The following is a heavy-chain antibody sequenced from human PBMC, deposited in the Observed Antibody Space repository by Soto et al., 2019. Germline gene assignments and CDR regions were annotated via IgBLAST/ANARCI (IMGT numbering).Heavy chain of an antibody. D-gene: IGHD4-17*01. CDR3: VINDYGDYDSDY. Sequence: QVQLVESGGGVVQPGRSLRLSCAASGFTFSSYAMHWVRQAPGKGLEWVAVISYDGSNKYYADSVKGRFTISRDNSKNTLYLQMNSLRAEDTAVYYCVINDYGDYDSDYWGQGTLVTVSS. CDR2: ISYDGSNK. CDR1: GFTFSSYA. J-gene: IGHJ4*02. V-gene: IGHV3-30-3*01.